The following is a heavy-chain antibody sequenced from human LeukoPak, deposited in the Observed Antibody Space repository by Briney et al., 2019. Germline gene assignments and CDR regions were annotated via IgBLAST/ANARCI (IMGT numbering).Heavy chain of an antibody. Sequence: GGSLRLSCAASGFTFSSYSMNWVRQAPGKGLEWVSSISSSSSYIYYADSVKGRFTISRDNAKNSLYLQMNSLRAEDTAVYYCARYYYDSSGYFRQVFGYWGQGTLVTVSS. CDR2: ISSSSSYI. CDR1: GFTFSSYS. D-gene: IGHD3-22*01. V-gene: IGHV3-21*01. CDR3: ARYYYDSSGYFRQVFGY. J-gene: IGHJ4*02.